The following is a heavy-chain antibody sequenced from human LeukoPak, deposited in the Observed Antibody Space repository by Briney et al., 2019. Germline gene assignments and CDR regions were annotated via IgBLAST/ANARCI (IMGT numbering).Heavy chain of an antibody. D-gene: IGHD5/OR15-5a*01. Sequence: GGSLRLSCAASGFTFNDYYMSWIRPAPGKGLEWVSYISGSSGYTEYADSVKGRFTISRDNAKNSLYLQMNSLKTGDTAVYYCTRVSPLAYFFDFWGQGTLVTVSS. CDR1: GFTFNDYY. CDR2: ISGSSGYT. J-gene: IGHJ4*02. CDR3: TRVSPLAYFFDF. V-gene: IGHV3-11*03.